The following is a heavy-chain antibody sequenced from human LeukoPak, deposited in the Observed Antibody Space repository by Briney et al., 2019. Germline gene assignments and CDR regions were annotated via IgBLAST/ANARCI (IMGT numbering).Heavy chain of an antibody. J-gene: IGHJ4*02. CDR2: IWYDGSNK. V-gene: IGHV3-33*08. Sequence: PGGSLRLSCAASGFTFSSYVVHWVRQAPGKGLEWVAVIWYDGSNKYYADSVKGRFTISRDNSKNTLYLQMNSLRAEDTAVYYCARDRVTGTFDHWGQGTLVTVSS. CDR3: ARDRVTGTFDH. CDR1: GFTFSSYV. D-gene: IGHD6-19*01.